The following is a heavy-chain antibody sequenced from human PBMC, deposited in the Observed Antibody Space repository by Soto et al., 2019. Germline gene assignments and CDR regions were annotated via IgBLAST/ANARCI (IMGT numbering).Heavy chain of an antibody. Sequence: GGSLRLSCAASGFTFSSYSMNWVRQAPGKGLEWVSYISSSSSTIYYADSVKGRFTISRDNAKNSLYLQMNSLRAEDTAVYYCARHHIVGASPYWGQGTLVTVSS. CDR3: ARHHIVGASPY. V-gene: IGHV3-48*01. J-gene: IGHJ4*02. CDR2: ISSSSSTI. D-gene: IGHD1-26*01. CDR1: GFTFSSYS.